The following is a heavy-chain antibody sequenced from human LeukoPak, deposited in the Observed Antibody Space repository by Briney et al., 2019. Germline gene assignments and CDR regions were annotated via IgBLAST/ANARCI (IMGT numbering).Heavy chain of an antibody. V-gene: IGHV5-51*01. CDR1: GYRFTNYW. CDR3: ATHCSGGSCYSKGYYYGMDV. CDR2: IYPGDSDT. J-gene: IGHJ6*02. D-gene: IGHD2-15*01. Sequence: GESLKISCQGSGYRFTNYWIGWVRQMPGKGLEWMGIIYPGDSDTTYSPSFQGQVTISADKSISTAYLQWSSLKASDTAMYYCATHCSGGSCYSKGYYYGMDVWGQGTTVTVSS.